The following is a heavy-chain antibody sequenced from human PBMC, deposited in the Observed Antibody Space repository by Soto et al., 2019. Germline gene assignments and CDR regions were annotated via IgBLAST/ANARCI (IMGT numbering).Heavy chain of an antibody. V-gene: IGHV4-4*02. D-gene: IGHD6-13*01. CDR1: GVMIISTNW. J-gene: IGHJ3*02. CDR3: ARGGSSSWSSYDI. Sequence: SETLSLTYAVSGVMIISTNWCIWVRQPPGKGLEWIGEIYHSGSTNYNPSLKSRVTISVDKSKNQFSLKLSSVTAADTAVYYCARGGSSSWSSYDIWGQGTMVT. CDR2: IYHSGST.